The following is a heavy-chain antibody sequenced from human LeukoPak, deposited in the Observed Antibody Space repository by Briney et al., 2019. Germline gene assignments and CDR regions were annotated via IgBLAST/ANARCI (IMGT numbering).Heavy chain of an antibody. D-gene: IGHD3-10*01. Sequence: ASVKVSCKASGGTFSSLTINWARQAPGQGLEWMGWISAYNGNTNYAQKLQGRVTMTTDTSTSTAYMELRSLRSDDTAVYYCARGPFRGYLDYWGQGTLVTVSS. CDR3: ARGPFRGYLDY. V-gene: IGHV1-18*01. CDR1: GGTFSSLT. J-gene: IGHJ4*02. CDR2: ISAYNGNT.